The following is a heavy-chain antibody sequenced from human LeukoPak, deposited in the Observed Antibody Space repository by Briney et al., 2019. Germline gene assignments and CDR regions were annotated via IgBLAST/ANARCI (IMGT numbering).Heavy chain of an antibody. CDR3: ARGALVEATTVYDY. J-gene: IGHJ4*02. V-gene: IGHV4-59*01. CDR1: GASISSYY. CDR2: IYDSGSS. D-gene: IGHD1-26*01. Sequence: PSESLSLTCTVSGASISSYYWSWIRQPPGNGLEWIGSIYDSGSSNYNPSLKSRVSISVDTSKNQFSLKLSSAAAADTAVCDCARGALVEATTVYDYWGQGTLVTVSS.